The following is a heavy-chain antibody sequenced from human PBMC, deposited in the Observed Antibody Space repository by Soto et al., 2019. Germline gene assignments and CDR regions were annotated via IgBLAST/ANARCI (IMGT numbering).Heavy chain of an antibody. CDR1: VCTFSSYG. CDR2: ISFDGSNK. D-gene: IGHD4-4*01. J-gene: IGHJ5*02. Sequence: VGSLRLSCASYVCTFSSYGMHCVRHAPGKWLEWVAFISFDGSNKDYGDSAEGRFTISRDNSKSTLYLQMTGLTTADTSVYYCARGDYSTLANTWDAPTFEAWGQGTLVHVS. CDR3: ARGDYSTLANTWDAPTFEA. V-gene: IGHV3-30*03.